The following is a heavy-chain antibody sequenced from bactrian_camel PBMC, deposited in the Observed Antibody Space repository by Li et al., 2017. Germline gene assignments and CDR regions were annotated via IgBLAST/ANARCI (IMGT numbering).Heavy chain of an antibody. D-gene: IGHD6*01. CDR1: GGPGYTISADC. CDR2: VGGGAT. J-gene: IGHJ6*01. Sequence: VQLVESGGGSVQAGGSLRLSCAAAGGPGYTISADCMGWFRQAPGKKRERVAAVGGGATYYADSMKARFTISRDNAENTLYRQMNSLKPEDTAMYYCAAETIGGTWLCGVEADFTYWGQGTQVTVS. V-gene: IGHV3S57*01. CDR3: AAETIGGTWLCGVEADFTY.